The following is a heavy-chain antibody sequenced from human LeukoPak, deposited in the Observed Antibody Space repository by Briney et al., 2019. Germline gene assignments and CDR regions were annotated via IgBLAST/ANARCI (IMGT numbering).Heavy chain of an antibody. Sequence: GGSLRLSCSASGFPFSSYAMHWVRQAPGKGLEYVSAISDSGGSTYYADSVKGRFTISRDNSKNTVYLQMNSLRAEDTAVYYCARLEGAATVNWGQGTLVTVSS. CDR1: GFPFSSYA. CDR2: ISDSGGST. D-gene: IGHD1-26*01. J-gene: IGHJ4*02. V-gene: IGHV3-64*04. CDR3: ARLEGAATVN.